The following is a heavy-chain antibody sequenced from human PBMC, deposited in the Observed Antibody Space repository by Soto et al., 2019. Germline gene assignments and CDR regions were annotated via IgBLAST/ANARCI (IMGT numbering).Heavy chain of an antibody. D-gene: IGHD4-17*01. CDR1: GYSFSTYG. V-gene: IGHV1-18*01. CDR3: ARDLFGQDGAGYFYY. CDR2: ISGLNGNT. J-gene: IGHJ4*02. Sequence: QVHLVQSGVEVKKPGASVKVSCKASGYSFSTYGISWVRQAPGQGLEWRGWISGLNGNTNYAQNLHGRVTMTTNESTRTAYMELRSLGFDDTAMYYCARDLFGQDGAGYFYYWGQVSLVTVSS.